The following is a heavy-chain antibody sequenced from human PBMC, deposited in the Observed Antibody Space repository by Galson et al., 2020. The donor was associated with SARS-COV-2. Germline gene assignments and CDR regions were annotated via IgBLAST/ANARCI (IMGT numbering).Heavy chain of an antibody. D-gene: IGHD6-13*01. J-gene: IGHJ4*02. V-gene: IGHV3-48*02. CDR3: ATGTIPAAASTFGS. CDR2: ISSGSSTI. Sequence: GGSLRLSCAASGFSFSIYGMNWVRQAPGKGLEWVSYISSGSSTIYYADSVKGRSTISRDNARNSLYLQMNRLRDEDTAVYYCATGTIPAAASTFGSWGQGTLVTVSS. CDR1: GFSFSIYG.